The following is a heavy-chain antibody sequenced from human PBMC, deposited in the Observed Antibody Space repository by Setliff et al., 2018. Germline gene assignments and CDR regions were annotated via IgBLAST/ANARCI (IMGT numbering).Heavy chain of an antibody. Sequence: GSSVKVSCAASGFTFSSYSMNWVRQAPGKGLEWVSSISSSSSYIYYADSVKGRFTISRDNAKNSLYLQMNSLRAEDTAVYYCARDGSSSFYGMDVWGQGTTVTVSS. CDR1: GFTFSSYS. D-gene: IGHD6-13*01. CDR2: ISSSSSYI. CDR3: ARDGSSSFYGMDV. V-gene: IGHV3-21*01. J-gene: IGHJ6*02.